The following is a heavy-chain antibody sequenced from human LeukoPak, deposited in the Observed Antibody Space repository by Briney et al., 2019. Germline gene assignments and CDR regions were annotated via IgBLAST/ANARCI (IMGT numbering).Heavy chain of an antibody. V-gene: IGHV3-23*01. D-gene: IGHD6-13*01. Sequence: AGGSLRLSCAASGFTFSNYAMSWVRQAPGKGPEWVSAISGSGGDTYYADSVKGRFTISRDNSKNTLYVQMNSLRAEVTAVYYCANERWYDYWGQGTLVTVSS. CDR1: GFTFSNYA. CDR2: ISGSGGDT. J-gene: IGHJ4*02. CDR3: ANERWYDY.